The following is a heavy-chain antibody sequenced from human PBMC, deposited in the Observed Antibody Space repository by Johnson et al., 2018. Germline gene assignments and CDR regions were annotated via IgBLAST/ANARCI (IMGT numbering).Heavy chain of an antibody. CDR1: GFTFNTCA. V-gene: IGHV3-23*01. D-gene: IGHD2-2*01. CDR3: AKCVVVVPGGYGLDV. Sequence: VQLQESGGGLVQPGGSLRLSCATSGFTFNTCAMNWVRQAPGKGLEWVSGISASGDTTWYSDSVKGRFAISRDNSKNTLSLQLNSLRAEDTAIYYCAKCVVVVPGGYGLDVWGQGTTVTVSS. J-gene: IGHJ6*02. CDR2: ISASGDTT.